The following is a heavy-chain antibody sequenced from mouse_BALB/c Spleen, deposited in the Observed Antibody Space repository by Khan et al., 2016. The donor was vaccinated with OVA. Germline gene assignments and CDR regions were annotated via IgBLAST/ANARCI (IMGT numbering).Heavy chain of an antibody. CDR2: ISYDGIN. CDR1: GYSITSGCY. D-gene: IGHD4-1*01. V-gene: IGHV3-6*02. J-gene: IGHJ2*01. Sequence: EVQLQESGPGLVKPSQSLSLTCSVTGYSITSGCYWNWIRQFPGNKLEWMGYISYDGINNYNPSLKNRISITRDTSKNQFFLKLNCVTAADTATYYCASDETAPKYFDYWGQGTTLTVSS. CDR3: ASDETAPKYFDY.